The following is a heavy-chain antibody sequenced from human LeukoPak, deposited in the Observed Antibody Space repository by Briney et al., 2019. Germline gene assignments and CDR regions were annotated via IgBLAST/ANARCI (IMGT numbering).Heavy chain of an antibody. Sequence: ASVKVSCKASTYIFTGYYIHWVRQAPGQGLEWMGWINPNSGDTKYAQNFQGRVTMNRDTSISTAYMELSSLRYDDTAVYYCVRDHEGWDTGSWYSLGGYWGQGTLVTVSS. CDR2: INPNSGDT. V-gene: IGHV1-2*02. CDR3: VRDHEGWDTGSWYSLGGY. CDR1: TYIFTGYY. D-gene: IGHD6-13*01. J-gene: IGHJ4*02.